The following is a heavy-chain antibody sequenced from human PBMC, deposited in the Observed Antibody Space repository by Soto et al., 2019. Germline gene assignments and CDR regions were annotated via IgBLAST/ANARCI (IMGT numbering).Heavy chain of an antibody. CDR1: GGSISSGGYY. D-gene: IGHD1-1*01. V-gene: IGHV4-31*03. Sequence: SETLSLTCTVSGGSISSGGYYWSWIRQHPGKGLEWIGYIYYSGSTYYNPSLKSRVTISLDTSKNQFSLKLSSVTAADTAVYYCARFPSPERYSFDYWGQGTLVTVSS. CDR2: IYYSGST. J-gene: IGHJ4*02. CDR3: ARFPSPERYSFDY.